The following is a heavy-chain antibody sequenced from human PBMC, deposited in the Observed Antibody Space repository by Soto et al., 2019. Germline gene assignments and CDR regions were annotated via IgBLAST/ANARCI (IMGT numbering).Heavy chain of an antibody. CDR3: ARALDYDFWGGRNWFDP. CDR1: GGSITDNY. V-gene: IGHV4-59*01. J-gene: IGHJ5*02. Sequence: QVQLQQSGPGLLKPSETLSLTCSVSGGSITDNYWTWIRQSPGKGLEWVGYIYYTGITNYNPYLKRRVTISLDRSKNQFSLKLDSVTAADTAVYYCARALDYDFWGGRNWFDPWGQGTLVTVSS. CDR2: IYYTGIT. D-gene: IGHD3-3*01.